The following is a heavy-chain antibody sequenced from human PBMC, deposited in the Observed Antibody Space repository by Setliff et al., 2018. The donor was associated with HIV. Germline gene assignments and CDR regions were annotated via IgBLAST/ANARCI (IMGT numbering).Heavy chain of an antibody. J-gene: IGHJ4*01. CDR3: ARGVTGPFATGI. V-gene: IGHV4-59*11. D-gene: IGHD3-10*01. CDR1: GGSISSHY. Sequence: SETLSLTCTVSGGSISSHYWSWIRQPPGKGLEWIGSIYYSGSTNYNPSLKNRVTISVDTSKNQFSLRLSSVTSADTAVYYCARGVTGPFATGIWGHGTLVTVSS. CDR2: IYYSGST.